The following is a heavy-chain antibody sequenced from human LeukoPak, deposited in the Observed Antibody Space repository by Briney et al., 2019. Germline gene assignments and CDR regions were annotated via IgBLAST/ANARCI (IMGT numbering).Heavy chain of an antibody. D-gene: IGHD5-24*01. CDR2: FDPEDGET. CDR1: GYTLTELS. CDR3: ATEGRRDGYNPTFDY. V-gene: IGHV1-24*01. J-gene: IGHJ4*02. Sequence: ASVKVSCKVSGYTLTELSMHWVRQAPGKGLERMGGFDPEDGETIYAQKFQGRVTMTEDTSTDTAYMELSSLRSEDTAVYYCATEGRRDGYNPTFDYWGQGTLVTVSS.